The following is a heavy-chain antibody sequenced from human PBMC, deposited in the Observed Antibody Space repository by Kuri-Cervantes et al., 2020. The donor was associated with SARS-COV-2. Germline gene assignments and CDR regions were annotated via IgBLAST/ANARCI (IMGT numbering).Heavy chain of an antibody. Sequence: LSLTCAASGLTFSSYGMHWVRQAPGKGLEWVAVIWYDGSNKYYADSMKGRFTISRDNSKNTLYLQMNSLRAEDTAVYYCAKGSATSVWGQGTLVTCSS. V-gene: IGHV3-33*06. J-gene: IGHJ4*02. D-gene: IGHD1-26*01. CDR3: AKGSATSV. CDR2: IWYDGSNK. CDR1: GLTFSSYG.